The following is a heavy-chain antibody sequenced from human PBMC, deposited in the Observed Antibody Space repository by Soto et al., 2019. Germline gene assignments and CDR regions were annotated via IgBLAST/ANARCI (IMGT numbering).Heavy chain of an antibody. V-gene: IGHV4-34*01. CDR3: ARLHDGIDY. Sequence: PSETLSLTCAVYGGSFSGYYWSWIRQPPGKGLEWIGEINHSGSTNYNPSLKSRVTISVDTSKNQFPLKLSSVTAADTAVYYCARLHDGIDYWGQGTLVTVSS. J-gene: IGHJ4*02. CDR2: INHSGST. D-gene: IGHD3-16*01. CDR1: GGSFSGYY.